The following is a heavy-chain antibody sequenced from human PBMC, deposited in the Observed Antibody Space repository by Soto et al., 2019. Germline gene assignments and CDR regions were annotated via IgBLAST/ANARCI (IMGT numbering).Heavy chain of an antibody. CDR2: IYYSGST. CDR3: ARAYYDSSGYDDY. J-gene: IGHJ4*02. V-gene: IGHV4-59*01. Sequence: SETLFLTFTVSGGSISSYYWSWIRQPPGKGLEWIGYIYYSGSTNYNPSLKSRVTISVDTSKNQFSLKLSSVTAADTAVYYCARAYYDSSGYDDYWGQGTLVTVSS. CDR1: GGSISSYY. D-gene: IGHD3-22*01.